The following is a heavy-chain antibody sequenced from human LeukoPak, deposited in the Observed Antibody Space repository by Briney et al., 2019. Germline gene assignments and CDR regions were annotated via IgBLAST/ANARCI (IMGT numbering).Heavy chain of an antibody. Sequence: SETLSLTCTVSGGSITSPENYWGWVRQPPGKGLEWIGNIYYSGDTYYNPSLQSRVTISVDTSENQFSLKLRSVTATDTAVYYCATDIVRGFYWGQGTLVTVSS. CDR3: ATDIVRGFY. V-gene: IGHV4-39*01. D-gene: IGHD3-10*01. CDR2: IYYSGDT. J-gene: IGHJ4*02. CDR1: GGSITSPENY.